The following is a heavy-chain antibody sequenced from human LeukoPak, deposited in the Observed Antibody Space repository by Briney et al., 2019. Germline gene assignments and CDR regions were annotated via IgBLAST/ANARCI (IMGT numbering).Heavy chain of an antibody. CDR2: INPETGGT. V-gene: IGHV1-2*02. CDR1: GYSFTDYY. D-gene: IGHD6-13*01. J-gene: IGHJ4*02. Sequence: ASVKVSCKASGYSFTDYYMHWVRQAPGQGLEWMGSINPETGGTNYARKFQGRFTMTTDTTISTAYMQLSRLRSDDTAVYYCASGLNSRSSSCWGQGTRVTVSS. CDR3: ASGLNSRSSSC.